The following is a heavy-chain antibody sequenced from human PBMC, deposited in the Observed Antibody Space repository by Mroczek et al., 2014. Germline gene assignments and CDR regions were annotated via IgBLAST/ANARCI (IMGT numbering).Heavy chain of an antibody. CDR2: ISSSSSYI. V-gene: IGHV3-21*01. Sequence: VQLVQSGEAWSSLGGSLRLSCAASGFTFSSYSMNWVRQAPGKGLEWVSSISSSSSYIYYADSVKGRFTISRDNAKNSLYLQMNSLKAEDTAVYYCARESINYGDYGDYWGQGTLVTVSS. D-gene: IGHD4-17*01. CDR1: GFTFSSYS. CDR3: ARESINYGDYGDY. J-gene: IGHJ4*02.